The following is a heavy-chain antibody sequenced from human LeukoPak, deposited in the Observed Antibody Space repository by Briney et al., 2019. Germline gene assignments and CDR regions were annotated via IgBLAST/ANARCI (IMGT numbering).Heavy chain of an antibody. CDR2: VRSPGNTI. CDR1: GFTFSSYE. CDR3: ARIGESYYIGPHYFDY. D-gene: IGHD1-26*01. V-gene: IGHV3-48*03. Sequence: GGALTLSCADSGFTFSSYEMNWVRLAPGKALEWASYVRSPGNTIFYPDSVKGRFPISRDNPKTSLPLQMNSLSAEDTAVYYCARIGESYYIGPHYFDYWGQGTLVAVSS. J-gene: IGHJ4*01.